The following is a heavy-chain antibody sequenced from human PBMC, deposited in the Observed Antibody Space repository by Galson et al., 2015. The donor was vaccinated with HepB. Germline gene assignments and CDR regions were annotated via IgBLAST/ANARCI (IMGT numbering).Heavy chain of an antibody. J-gene: IGHJ4*02. D-gene: IGHD2-2*01. CDR2: IVVGSGNT. CDR3: AAASYCSSTRCFNWFPFDY. CDR1: GFTFTSSA. V-gene: IGHV1-58*02. Sequence: SVKVSCKASGFTFTSSAMQWVRQARGQRLEWIGWIVVGSGNTNYGQKFQERVTITRYMSTSTAYMELSSLRSEDTAVYYCAAASYCSSTRCFNWFPFDYWGQGTLVTVSS.